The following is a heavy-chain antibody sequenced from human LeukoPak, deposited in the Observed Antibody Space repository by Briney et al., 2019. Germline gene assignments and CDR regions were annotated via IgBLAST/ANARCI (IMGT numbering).Heavy chain of an antibody. J-gene: IGHJ5*02. D-gene: IGHD3-10*01. Sequence: RPGGSQRPSCAAPGFTIDDKGMSWVRQEKEKGVEWVCGINWNGGRRVYADAVKGRFTISRDNAKNSLYLQMNTLRAEDTALYYCARDAPGIHKSFDPWGQGTLVTVSS. CDR3: ARDAPGIHKSFDP. CDR1: GFTIDDKG. V-gene: IGHV3-20*04. CDR2: INWNGGRR.